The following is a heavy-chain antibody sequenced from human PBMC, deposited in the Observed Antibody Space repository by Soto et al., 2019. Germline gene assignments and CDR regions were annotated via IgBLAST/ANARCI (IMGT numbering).Heavy chain of an antibody. CDR2: IKSKTDGGTT. V-gene: IGHV3-15*07. J-gene: IGHJ6*02. CDR1: GFTFSNAW. Sequence: GGSLRLSCAASGFTFSNAWMNWVRQAPGKGLEWVGRIKSKTDGGTTDYAAPVKGRFTISRDDSKNTLYLQMNSLKTEDTAVYYCTTDQVAGTSWYYYGMDVWGQGTTVTVSS. CDR3: TTDQVAGTSWYYYGMDV. D-gene: IGHD6-19*01.